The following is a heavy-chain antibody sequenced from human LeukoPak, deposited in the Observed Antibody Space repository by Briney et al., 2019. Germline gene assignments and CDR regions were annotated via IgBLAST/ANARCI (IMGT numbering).Heavy chain of an antibody. CDR2: INSDESST. CDR1: GFTFSSYW. J-gene: IGHJ4*01. D-gene: IGHD3-3*01. V-gene: IGHV3-74*01. Sequence: PGGSLGLSCAASGFTFSSYWMYWVRQAPGKGLVWVSRINSDESSTSYADSVKGRFTISRDNAKNTLYLQMNSLRAEDTAVYYCARDGAYSTIFYWGQGTLVTVSS. CDR3: ARDGAYSTIFY.